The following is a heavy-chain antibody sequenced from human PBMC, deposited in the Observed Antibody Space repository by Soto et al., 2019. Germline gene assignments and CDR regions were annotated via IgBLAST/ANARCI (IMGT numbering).Heavy chain of an antibody. CDR2: IIPIFGTA. J-gene: IGHJ5*02. CDR3: ARGQYYYGSGSSDWFDP. Sequence: QVQLVQSGAEVKKPGSSVKVSCKASGGTFSSYAISWVRQAPGQGLEWMGGIIPIFGTANYAQKFQGRVTIPADEHTSTGYMELSSLRSENTAVYYCARGQYYYGSGSSDWFDPWGQGTLVTVSS. D-gene: IGHD3-10*01. V-gene: IGHV1-69*01. CDR1: GGTFSSYA.